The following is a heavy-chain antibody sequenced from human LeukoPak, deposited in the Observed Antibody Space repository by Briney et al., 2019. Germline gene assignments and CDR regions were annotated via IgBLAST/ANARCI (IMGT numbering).Heavy chain of an antibody. Sequence: SETLSLTRTVSGGSISSSSYYWGWIRQPPGKGLEWIGSIYYSGSANYNPSLKSRVTISVDTSKNQFSLKLSSVTAADTAVYYCARDPHWGQGTLVTVSS. J-gene: IGHJ4*02. CDR3: ARDPH. CDR2: IYYSGSA. V-gene: IGHV4-39*07. CDR1: GGSISSSSYY.